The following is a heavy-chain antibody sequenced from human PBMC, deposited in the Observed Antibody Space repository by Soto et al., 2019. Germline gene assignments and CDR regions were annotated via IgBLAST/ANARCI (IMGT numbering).Heavy chain of an antibody. CDR2: ISSSGSYT. Sequence: GSLRLSCAASGFTFSDYYMNWIRQAPGKGLEWVSYISSSGSYTNYADSVKGRFTISRDNAKNSLYLQMNSLRAEDTAVYYCARSLDYYDSSGYSGYWGQGTLVTVSS. CDR3: ARSLDYYDSSGYSGY. D-gene: IGHD3-22*01. J-gene: IGHJ4*02. CDR1: GFTFSDYY. V-gene: IGHV3-11*03.